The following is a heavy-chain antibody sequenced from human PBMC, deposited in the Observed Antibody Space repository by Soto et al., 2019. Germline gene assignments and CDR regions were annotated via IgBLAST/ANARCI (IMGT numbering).Heavy chain of an antibody. CDR2: IYYSGST. CDR1: GGSISSGDYY. CDR3: ARCIAAAGPIDY. V-gene: IGHV4-30-4*01. Sequence: SETLCLTCTVSGGSISSGDYYWSWIRQPPGKGLEWIGYIYYSGSTNYNPSLKSRVTISVDKSKNQFSPKLNSLTAADTAVYYCARCIAAAGPIDYWGQGTLVTVSS. D-gene: IGHD6-13*01. J-gene: IGHJ4*02.